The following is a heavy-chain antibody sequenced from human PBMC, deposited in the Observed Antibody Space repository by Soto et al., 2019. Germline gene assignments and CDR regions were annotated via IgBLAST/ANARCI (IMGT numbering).Heavy chain of an antibody. V-gene: IGHV3-53*01. J-gene: IGHJ5*02. CDR2: VSDVERT. CDR1: GFSVSSNY. D-gene: IGHD1-26*01. CDR3: ARPHSAAFAWAAES. Sequence: EVRLVESGGGLMQPGGSLRLSCEVSGFSVSSNYMSWVRQAPGKGLEWVSVVSDVERTNFADSVKGRFTVSRDISNRTVFLQMNSLRAEDTAVYYCARPHSAAFAWAAESWAQGTLVIVSS.